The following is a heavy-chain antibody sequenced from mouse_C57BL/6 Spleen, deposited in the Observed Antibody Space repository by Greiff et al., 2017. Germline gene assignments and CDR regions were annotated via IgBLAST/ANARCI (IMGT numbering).Heavy chain of an antibody. CDR2: ILTGSGGT. D-gene: IGHD2-4*01. V-gene: IGHV1-9*01. CDR3: ARLDYALDY. J-gene: IGHJ2*01. Sequence: VQLQQSGAEMMKPGGSVKPFCKATGYTFPGYWIAWVKQRPGHRLEWIGEILTGSGGTNYKEKFKGKATFTADKSSNTAYMQLSSLTTEDSAIYYCARLDYALDYWGQGTTLTVSA. CDR1: GYTFPGYW.